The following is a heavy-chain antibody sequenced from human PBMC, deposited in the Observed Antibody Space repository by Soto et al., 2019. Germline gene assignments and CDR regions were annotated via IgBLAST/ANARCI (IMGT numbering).Heavy chain of an antibody. D-gene: IGHD3-3*02. CDR3: ANSAHFWSRGLDV. V-gene: IGHV3-23*01. J-gene: IGHJ6*04. Sequence: WVRPTPGKGLEWVSIISSSGDGTYYVDSVKGRFTISRDNSRNTLNLQMNSLRAEDTAVYHCANSAHFWSRGLDVRRKRTTVTVSS. CDR2: ISSSGDGT.